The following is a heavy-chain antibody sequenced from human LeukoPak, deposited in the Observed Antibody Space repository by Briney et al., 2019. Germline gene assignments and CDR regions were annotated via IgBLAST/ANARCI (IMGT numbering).Heavy chain of an antibody. Sequence: SETLSLTCTVSGYSISSGYYWGWIRQPPGKGLEWIGSIYHSGSTYYNPSLKSRVTISVDTSKNQFSLKLSSVTAADTAVYYCARHKYHGSGSYPPKRRWFDPWGQGTLVTVSS. D-gene: IGHD3-10*01. CDR1: GYSISSGYY. CDR3: ARHKYHGSGSYPPKRRWFDP. V-gene: IGHV4-38-2*02. CDR2: IYHSGST. J-gene: IGHJ5*02.